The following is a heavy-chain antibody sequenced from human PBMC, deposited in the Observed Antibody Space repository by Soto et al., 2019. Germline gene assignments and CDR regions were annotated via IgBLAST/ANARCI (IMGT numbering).Heavy chain of an antibody. J-gene: IGHJ2*01. V-gene: IGHV4-30-4*01. CDR1: GGSISSGDYY. CDR2: IYYSGST. CDR3: ARWTVVTAPPGWYFDL. Sequence: QVQLQESGPGLVKPSQTLSLTCTVSGGSISSGDYYWSWIRQPPGKGLEWIGYIYYSGSTYYNPSLKSRVTISVDTSKNQFSLKLSSVTAADTAVYYCARWTVVTAPPGWYFDLWGRGTLVTVSS. D-gene: IGHD2-21*02.